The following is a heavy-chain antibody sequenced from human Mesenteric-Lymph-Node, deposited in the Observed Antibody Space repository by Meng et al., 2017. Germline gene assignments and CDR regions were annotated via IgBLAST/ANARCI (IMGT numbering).Heavy chain of an antibody. J-gene: IGHJ4*02. CDR3: ARTSSGYDLYYFDY. D-gene: IGHD5-12*01. CDR1: GFTFSSYA. CDR2: ISYDGSNK. V-gene: IGHV3-30*04. Sequence: LSLTCAASGFTFSSYAMHWVRQAPGKGLEWVAVISYDGSNKYYADSVKGRFTISRDNSKNTLYLQMNSLRAEDTAVYYCARTSSGYDLYYFDYWGQGTLVTVSS.